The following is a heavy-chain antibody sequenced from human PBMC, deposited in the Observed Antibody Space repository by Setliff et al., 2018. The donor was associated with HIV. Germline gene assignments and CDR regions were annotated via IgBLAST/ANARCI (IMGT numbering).Heavy chain of an antibody. Sequence: ASVKVSCKASGYTFTGNYIHWVRQAPGQGLEWMGWINCNSGGTYCAQNFQGRVTMTRDTSINTAYMELSRLRSDDKAVYYCARDDHGDPFDYWGQGTLVTVSS. V-gene: IGHV1-2*02. CDR3: ARDDHGDPFDY. J-gene: IGHJ4*02. CDR2: INCNSGGT. D-gene: IGHD4-17*01. CDR1: GYTFTGNY.